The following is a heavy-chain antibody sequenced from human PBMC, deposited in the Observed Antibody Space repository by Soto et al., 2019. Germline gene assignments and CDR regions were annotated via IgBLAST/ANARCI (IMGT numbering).Heavy chain of an antibody. D-gene: IGHD2-15*01. Sequence: GGSLRLSSAASGFTFSSYAMHWVRQAPGKGLEWVAVISYDGSNKYYADSVKGRFTISRDNSKNTLYMQMNSLRAEDTAVYYCAAVWGMGCSGGSCYENWFDPWGQGTLVTVSS. V-gene: IGHV3-30-3*01. CDR2: ISYDGSNK. CDR1: GFTFSSYA. CDR3: AAVWGMGCSGGSCYENWFDP. J-gene: IGHJ5*02.